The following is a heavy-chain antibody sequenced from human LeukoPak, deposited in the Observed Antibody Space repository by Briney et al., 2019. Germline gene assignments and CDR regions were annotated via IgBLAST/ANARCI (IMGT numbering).Heavy chain of an antibody. D-gene: IGHD6-13*01. V-gene: IGHV3-30*04. J-gene: IGHJ4*02. CDR2: ISYDGSNK. CDR3: ARDRIVYIAAAVYHGSFDY. Sequence: GGSLRLSCAASGFTFSSYAMHWVRQAPGKGLEWVAVISYDGSNKYYADSVKGRFTISRDNSKNTLYLQTNSLRAEDTAVYYCARDRIVYIAAAVYHGSFDYWGQGTLVTVSS. CDR1: GFTFSSYA.